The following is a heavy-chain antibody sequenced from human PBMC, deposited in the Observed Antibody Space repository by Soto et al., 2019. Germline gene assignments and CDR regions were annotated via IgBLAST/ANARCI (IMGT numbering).Heavy chain of an antibody. V-gene: IGHV1-3*01. CDR1: GYTFTSYS. CDR3: VRRHVSATGIDWFDP. D-gene: IGHD6-13*01. CDR2: INAANGDT. J-gene: IGHJ5*02. Sequence: ASVKVSCKASGYTFTSYSIHWVRQAPGQRLEWMGWINAANGDTKYSPKFQGRVTITTDTSASTAYMELSSLRSEDTAVYYCVRRHVSATGIDWFDPWGQGTLVTVP.